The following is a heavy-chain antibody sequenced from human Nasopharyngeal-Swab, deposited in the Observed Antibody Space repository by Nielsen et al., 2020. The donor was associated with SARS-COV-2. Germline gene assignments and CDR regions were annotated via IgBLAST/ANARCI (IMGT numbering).Heavy chain of an antibody. CDR1: GFTFSSHA. V-gene: IGHV3-30-3*01. D-gene: IGHD2-8*01. Sequence: GGSLRLSCAASGFTFSSHAMHWVRQAPGKGLEWVALISYDGDNKYYTDSVKGRFSISRENSKNTLYLQMNSLRADDTALYYCARDGPSGYCTNGVCYSYYMDVWGKGTTVTVSS. CDR2: ISYDGDNK. CDR3: ARDGPSGYCTNGVCYSYYMDV. J-gene: IGHJ6*03.